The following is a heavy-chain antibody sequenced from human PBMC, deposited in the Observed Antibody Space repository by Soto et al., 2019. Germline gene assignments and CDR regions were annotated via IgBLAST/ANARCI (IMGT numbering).Heavy chain of an antibody. CDR2: INPSGGST. Sequence: QVQLVQSGAEVKKPGASVKVSCKASGYTFTSYYMHWVRQAPGQGLEWMGIINPSGGSTSYAQKSQGRVTMTRDTSTSTVYMELSSLRSEDTAVYYCARTLTMVRGVLTWFDYWGQGTLVTVSS. J-gene: IGHJ4*02. CDR1: GYTFTSYY. D-gene: IGHD3-10*01. V-gene: IGHV1-46*01. CDR3: ARTLTMVRGVLTWFDY.